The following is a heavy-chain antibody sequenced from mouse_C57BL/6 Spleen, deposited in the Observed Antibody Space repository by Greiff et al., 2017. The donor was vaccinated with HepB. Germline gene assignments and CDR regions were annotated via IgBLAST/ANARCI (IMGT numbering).Heavy chain of an antibody. J-gene: IGHJ3*01. Sequence: LVESVAELVRPGASVKLSCTASGFNIKNTYMHWVKQRPEQGLEWIGRIDPANGNTKYAPKFQGKATITADTSSNTAYLQLSSLTSEDTAIYYWARSRDGYYVVWFAYWGQGTLVTVSA. CDR1: GFNIKNTY. CDR2: IDPANGNT. CDR3: ARSRDGYYVVWFAY. D-gene: IGHD2-3*01. V-gene: IGHV14-3*01.